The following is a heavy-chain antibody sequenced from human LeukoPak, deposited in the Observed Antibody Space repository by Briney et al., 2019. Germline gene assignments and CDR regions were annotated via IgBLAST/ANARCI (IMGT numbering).Heavy chain of an antibody. Sequence: GGSLRLSCAASGFTFTTSNMNWVRQAPGKGLEWVSAITGSGSSTYYADSVKGRFTISRDNSKNTLYLQMNSLRAEDTAVYYCAKDHRGTIPSSWFDPWGQGTLVTVSS. CDR1: GFTFTTSN. J-gene: IGHJ5*02. V-gene: IGHV3-23*01. CDR2: ITGSGSST. CDR3: AKDHRGTIPSSWFDP. D-gene: IGHD1-1*01.